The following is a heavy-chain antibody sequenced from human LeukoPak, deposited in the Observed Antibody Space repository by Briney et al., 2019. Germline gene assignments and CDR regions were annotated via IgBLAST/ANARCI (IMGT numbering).Heavy chain of an antibody. Sequence: GGSLRLSCAASGFTFSSYAMSWVRQAPGKGLEWVSAISGSGGSTYYADSVKGRFTISRDNSKNTLYLQMNSLRAEDTAVYYCAKDHGYSSGWYVFDYWGQGTLVTVSS. V-gene: IGHV3-23*01. CDR1: GFTFSSYA. D-gene: IGHD6-19*01. CDR2: ISGSGGST. J-gene: IGHJ4*02. CDR3: AKDHGYSSGWYVFDY.